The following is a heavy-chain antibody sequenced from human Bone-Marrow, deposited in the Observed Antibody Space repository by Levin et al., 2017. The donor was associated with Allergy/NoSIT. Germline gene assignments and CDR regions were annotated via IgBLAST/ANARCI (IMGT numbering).Heavy chain of an antibody. D-gene: IGHD2-2*01. J-gene: IGHJ3*02. CDR3: ARVWVVVVPAAMHGDAFDI. V-gene: IGHV4-4*02. Sequence: SETLSLTCAVSGGSISSSNWWSWGRQPPGKGLGWIGEIYHSGSTNYNPSLKSRVTISVDKSKNQFSLKLSSVTAADTAVYYGARVWVVVVPAAMHGDAFDIWGQGTMVTVSS. CDR2: IYHSGST. CDR1: GGSISSSNW.